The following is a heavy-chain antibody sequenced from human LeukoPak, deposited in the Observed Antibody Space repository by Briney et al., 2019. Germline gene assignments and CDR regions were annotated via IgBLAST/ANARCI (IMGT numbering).Heavy chain of an antibody. J-gene: IGHJ4*02. D-gene: IGHD1-26*01. Sequence: GGSLRLSCAASGFTFSGYSMNWVRQAPGKGLEWVSYISSSSSTIYYADSVKGRFTISRDNAKNSLYLQMNSLRAEDTAVYYCARGEDAIVGVPGPNYWGQGTLVSVSS. CDR1: GFTFSGYS. CDR2: ISSSSSTI. V-gene: IGHV3-48*04. CDR3: ARGEDAIVGVPGPNY.